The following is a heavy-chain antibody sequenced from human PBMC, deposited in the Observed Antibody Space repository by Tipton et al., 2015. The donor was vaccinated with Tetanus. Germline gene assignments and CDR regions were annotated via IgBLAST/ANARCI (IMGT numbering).Heavy chain of an antibody. CDR3: AREADCSGGSCFSGDFDT. J-gene: IGHJ4*02. V-gene: IGHV3-33*01. Sequence: SLRLSCAASGFIFSSCGIHWVRQAPGKGLEWVAVSWYDGTDKYYADSVKGRFTISRDNSKNTLYLQMNSLRAEDTALYYCAREADCSGGSCFSGDFDTWGQGTQVTVSS. CDR1: GFIFSSCG. CDR2: SWYDGTDK. D-gene: IGHD2-15*01.